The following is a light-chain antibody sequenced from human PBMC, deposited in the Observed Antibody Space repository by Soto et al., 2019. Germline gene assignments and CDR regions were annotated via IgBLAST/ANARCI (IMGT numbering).Light chain of an antibody. V-gene: IGKV1-39*01. CDR3: QQTYNTPVT. Sequence: DIQMTQPPASLSASVGDRVTITGRASQSISGYLNWYLQKPGKAPKHLIYGASTLQSGVPSRFTGSGSETSFTLTISSLQPEDFGTYYCQQTYNTPVTFGPGTKVDIK. CDR2: GAS. CDR1: QSISGY. J-gene: IGKJ3*01.